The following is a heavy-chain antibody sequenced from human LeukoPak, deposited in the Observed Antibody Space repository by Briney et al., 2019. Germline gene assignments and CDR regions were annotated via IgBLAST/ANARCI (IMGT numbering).Heavy chain of an antibody. CDR3: AKDRDYGASGYYFDY. V-gene: IGHV3-30*04. J-gene: IGHJ4*02. CDR1: GFTFSSYA. Sequence: PGRSLRLSCAASGFTFSSYAMHWVRQAPGKGLEWVAVISYDGRDKYSADSVKGRFTISRDNPKNTLYLQMNSLRAEDTAVYYCAKDRDYGASGYYFDYWGQGTLVTVSS. CDR2: ISYDGRDK. D-gene: IGHD4-17*01.